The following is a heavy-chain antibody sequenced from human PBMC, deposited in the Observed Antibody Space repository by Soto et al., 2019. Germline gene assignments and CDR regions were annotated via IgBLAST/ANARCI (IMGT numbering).Heavy chain of an antibody. CDR1: GGSISSYY. CDR2: IYYTGTT. J-gene: IGHJ4*02. Sequence: QVQLHESGPGLVKPSETMSLTCTVSGGSISSYYWGWMRQPPGKGLEWIGDIYYTGTTNYNPSLKSRVTIAITSTNQCSLNLSSVTAADTAVYYCAKSLFDGGGGLSADWGRGTLVTVSP. CDR3: AKSLFDGGGGLSAD. D-gene: IGHD2-21*01. V-gene: IGHV4-59*01.